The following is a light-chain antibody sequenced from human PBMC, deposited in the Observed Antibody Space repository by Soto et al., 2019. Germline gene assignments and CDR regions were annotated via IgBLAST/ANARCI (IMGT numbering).Light chain of an antibody. CDR3: QSYDSSLSVVL. V-gene: IGLV1-40*01. Sequence: QSVLTQPPSVSGAPGQRVTISCTGSSSNIGAGYDVHWYQQLPGTAPKLLIYGNSNRPSGVPDRFSGSKSGTSASLAITGLQAEDEADYYCQSYDSSLSVVLLGGGTKLTVL. CDR1: SSNIGAGYD. J-gene: IGLJ2*01. CDR2: GNS.